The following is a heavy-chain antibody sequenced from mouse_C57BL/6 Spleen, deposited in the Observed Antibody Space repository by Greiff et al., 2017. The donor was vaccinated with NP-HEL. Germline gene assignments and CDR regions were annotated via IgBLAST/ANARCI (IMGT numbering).Heavy chain of an antibody. CDR3: ARSSYWYVDV. D-gene: IGHD1-3*01. CDR2: IYPGDGDT. J-gene: IGHJ1*03. CDR1: GYAFSSSW. V-gene: IGHV1-82*01. Sequence: QVQLQQSGPELVKPGASVKISCKASGYAFSSSWMNWVKQRPGKGLEWIGGIYPGDGDTNYNGKFKGKATLTTDKSSSTAYMQLSSLTSEDSAVYFCARSSYWYVDVWGTGTTVTVSS.